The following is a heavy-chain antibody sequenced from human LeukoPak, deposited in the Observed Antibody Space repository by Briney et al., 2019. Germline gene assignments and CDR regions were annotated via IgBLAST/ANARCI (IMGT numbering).Heavy chain of an antibody. CDR3: ARNGGVDTGIVGATAIDY. D-gene: IGHD1-26*01. CDR2: INHSGSN. V-gene: IGHV4-34*01. J-gene: IGHJ4*02. Sequence: SETLCLTCAVYGESFSGYYWSWIRQPPGKGLEWIGEINHSGSNNYNPFIKSRVTISVDTSKKQFALQLSSVTAAEAAVYYCARNGGVDTGIVGATAIDYWGQGTLVTVSS. CDR1: GESFSGYY.